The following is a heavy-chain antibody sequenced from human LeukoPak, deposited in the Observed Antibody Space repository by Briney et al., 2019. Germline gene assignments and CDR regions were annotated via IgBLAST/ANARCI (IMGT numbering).Heavy chain of an antibody. CDR2: ISYSGST. CDR1: GGSISSGGSY. D-gene: IGHD2-2*01. Sequence: SETLSLTCTVSGGSISSGGSYWSWIRLHPGKGLEWIGFISYSGSTNYNPSLKSRLNISLDTSKKQFSLNLSSVTAADTAVYYCARATGGVAAADFDPWGQGPLVTVSS. CDR3: ARATGGVAAADFDP. J-gene: IGHJ5*02. V-gene: IGHV4-31*03.